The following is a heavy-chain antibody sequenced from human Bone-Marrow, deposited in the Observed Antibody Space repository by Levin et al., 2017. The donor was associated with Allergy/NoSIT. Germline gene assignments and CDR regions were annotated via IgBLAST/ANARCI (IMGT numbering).Heavy chain of an antibody. V-gene: IGHV3-33*01. CDR2: IWDNGNDK. Sequence: GESLKISCAASGFTFSTYGMHWVRQAPGNGLEWVAVIWDNGNDKNYADSVKGRFTISRDNTNNTLYLQMNSLKAEDTAVYHCARDRGGDAPIDYWGQGTLVTVSS. J-gene: IGHJ4*02. CDR1: GFTFSTYG. D-gene: IGHD4-17*01. CDR3: ARDRGGDAPIDY.